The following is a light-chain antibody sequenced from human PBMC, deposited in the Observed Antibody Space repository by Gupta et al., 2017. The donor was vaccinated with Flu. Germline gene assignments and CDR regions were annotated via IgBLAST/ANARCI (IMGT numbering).Light chain of an antibody. V-gene: IGKV3D-15*01. CDR2: GAS. CDR3: QQYNNWPPYT. J-gene: IGKJ2*01. CDR1: HIVSIN. Sequence: EIGMTQSPATLSVSPGERAPLSCRANHIVSINLAWYQQKPGQAPRLLIYGASTRATGIPARFSGSGSGTEFTLNISSLQSEDFAIYYCQQYNNWPPYTFGQGTKLEIK.